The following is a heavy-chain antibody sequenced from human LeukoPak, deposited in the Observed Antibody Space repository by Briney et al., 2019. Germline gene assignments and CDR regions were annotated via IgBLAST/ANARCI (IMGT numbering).Heavy chain of an antibody. J-gene: IGHJ4*02. V-gene: IGHV4-34*01. CDR3: ARGRPQTYYYGSGSYYSSFRGPYYFDY. Sequence: SETLSLTCAVYGGSFSGYYWSWLRQPPGKGLEWIGEINHSGSTNYNPSLKSRVTISVDTSKNQFSLKLSSVTAADTAVYYCARGRPQTYYYGSGSYYSSFRGPYYFDYWGQGTLVTVSS. CDR1: GGSFSGYY. CDR2: INHSGST. D-gene: IGHD3-10*01.